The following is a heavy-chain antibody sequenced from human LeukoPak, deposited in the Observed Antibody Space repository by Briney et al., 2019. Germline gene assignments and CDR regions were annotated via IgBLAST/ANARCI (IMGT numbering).Heavy chain of an antibody. CDR3: AKLRGYSYHECFDY. CDR1: GFTFRSYS. Sequence: PGGSLRLSCAASGFTFRSYSMSWVRQAPGKGLEGVSAISGSGGSTYYADSVKRGFTISRDNSKNTLYLQINSLRAEDTAVYYCAKLRGYSYHECFDYWGQGTLVTVSS. CDR2: ISGSGGST. J-gene: IGHJ4*02. V-gene: IGHV3-23*01. D-gene: IGHD5-18*01.